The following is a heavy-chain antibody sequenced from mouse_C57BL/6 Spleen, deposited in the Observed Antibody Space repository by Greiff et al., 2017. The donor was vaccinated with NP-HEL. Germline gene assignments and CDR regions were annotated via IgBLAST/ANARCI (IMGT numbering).Heavy chain of an antibody. D-gene: IGHD2-3*01. CDR3: ARKGLLGAMDY. CDR2: IYPGDGDT. V-gene: IGHV1-80*01. J-gene: IGHJ4*01. Sequence: QVQLKESGAELVKPGASVKISCKASGYAFSSYWMNWVKQRPGKGLEWIGQIYPGDGDTNYNGKFKGKATLTADKSSSTAYMQLSSLTSEDSAVYFCARKGLLGAMDYWGQGTSVTVSS. CDR1: GYAFSSYW.